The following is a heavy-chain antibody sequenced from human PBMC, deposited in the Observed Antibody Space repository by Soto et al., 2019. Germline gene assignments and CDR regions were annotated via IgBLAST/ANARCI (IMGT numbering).Heavy chain of an antibody. CDR3: ARVPPSIVGASYYFDY. CDR1: GLTLSSYE. V-gene: IGHV3-48*03. J-gene: IGHJ4*02. Sequence: SLGLSCAASGLTLSSYEMNWVRQAPGKGLEWVSYISSSGSTIYYADSVKGRFTIARDNAKNSLYLQMNSLRAEDTAVYYCARVPPSIVGASYYFDYWGQGTLVTVS. CDR2: ISSSGSTI. D-gene: IGHD1-26*01.